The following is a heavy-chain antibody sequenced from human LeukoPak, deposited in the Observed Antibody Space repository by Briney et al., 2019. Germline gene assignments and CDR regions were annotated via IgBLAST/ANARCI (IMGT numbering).Heavy chain of an antibody. D-gene: IGHD2/OR15-2a*01. V-gene: IGHV3-48*02. Sequence: GGSLRLSCAVSGFNFSSYSMNWVRQAPGKGLEWVSYISSRSSTIYYTDSVKGRFTISRDNVKNSLYLQMNSVRDEDTAVYYCARDLWKRGLGAFDIWGQGTMVSVSS. CDR1: GFNFSSYS. CDR3: ARDLWKRGLGAFDI. J-gene: IGHJ3*02. CDR2: ISSRSSTI.